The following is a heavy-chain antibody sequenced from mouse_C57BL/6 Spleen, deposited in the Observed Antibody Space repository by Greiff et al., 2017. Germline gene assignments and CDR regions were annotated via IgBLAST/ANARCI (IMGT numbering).Heavy chain of an antibody. Sequence: EVKLVESGEGLVKPGGSLKLSCAASGFTFSSYAMSWVRQTPEKRLEWVAYISSGGDYIYYADTVKGRFTISRDNARNTLYLQMSSLKSEDTAMYYCTREGGKVFAYWGQGTLVTVSA. V-gene: IGHV5-9-1*02. CDR1: GFTFSSYA. CDR3: TREGGKVFAY. D-gene: IGHD1-1*02. CDR2: ISSGGDYI. J-gene: IGHJ3*01.